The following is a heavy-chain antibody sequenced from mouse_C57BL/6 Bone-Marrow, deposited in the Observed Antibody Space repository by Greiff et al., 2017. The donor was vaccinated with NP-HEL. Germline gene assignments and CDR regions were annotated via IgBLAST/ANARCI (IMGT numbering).Heavy chain of an antibody. D-gene: IGHD1-1*01. CDR1: GYTFTSYW. CDR3: ARGYYGSDYFGY. J-gene: IGHJ2*01. Sequence: QVQLQQPGAELVKPGASVKMSCKASGYTFTSYWITWVKQRPGQGLAWIGDIYPVSGRTNYNEKFKSTATLTVDTSSSTAYMQLSSLTSEDSAVYYCARGYYGSDYFGYWGQGTTLTVSS. CDR2: IYPVSGRT. V-gene: IGHV1-55*01.